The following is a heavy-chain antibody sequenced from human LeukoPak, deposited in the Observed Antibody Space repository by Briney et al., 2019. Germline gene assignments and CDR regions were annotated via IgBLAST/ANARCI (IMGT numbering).Heavy chain of an antibody. CDR1: GGSISSSSYY. J-gene: IGHJ5*02. CDR3: ARVQQWLVRWFDP. D-gene: IGHD6-19*01. Sequence: SETLSLTCTVSGGSISSSSYYWGWIRQPPGKGLEWIGSIYYSGSTYYNPSLKSRVTISVDTSKNQFSLKLSSVTAADTAVYYCARVQQWLVRWFDPWGQGTLVTVSS. CDR2: IYYSGST. V-gene: IGHV4-39*07.